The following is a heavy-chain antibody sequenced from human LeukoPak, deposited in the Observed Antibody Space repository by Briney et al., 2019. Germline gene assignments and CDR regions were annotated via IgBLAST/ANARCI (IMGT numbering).Heavy chain of an antibody. CDR2: FDPEDGET. CDR3: ATGPYDFWSGYLFDY. J-gene: IGHJ4*02. CDR1: GYTLTELS. D-gene: IGHD3-3*01. V-gene: IGHV1-24*01. Sequence: GASVKVSCKVSGYTLTELSMHWVRQAPGKGLEWMGGFDPEDGETIYAQKFQGRVTMTEDTSTDTAFMELSSLRSEDTAVYYCATGPYDFWSGYLFDYWGQGTLVTVSS.